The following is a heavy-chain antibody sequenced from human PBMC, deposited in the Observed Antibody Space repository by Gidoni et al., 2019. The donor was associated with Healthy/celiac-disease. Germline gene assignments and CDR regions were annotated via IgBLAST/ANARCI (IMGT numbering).Heavy chain of an antibody. CDR1: GGSFSGYS. V-gene: IGHV4-34*01. D-gene: IGHD2-15*01. CDR2: INHSGST. J-gene: IGHJ4*02. CDR3: ASRTCSGGSCVDY. Sequence: QVQLQQWGAGLLKPSETLSLTCAVDGGSFSGYSWSWIRQPPGKGLEWIGEINHSGSTNYNPPLKSRVTISVDTSKNQFSLKLSSVTAADTAVYYCASRTCSGGSCVDYWGQGTLVTVSS.